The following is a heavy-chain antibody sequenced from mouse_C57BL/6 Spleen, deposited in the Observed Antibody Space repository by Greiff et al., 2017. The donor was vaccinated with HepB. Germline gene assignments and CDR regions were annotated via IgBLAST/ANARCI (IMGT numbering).Heavy chain of an antibody. CDR2: ISSGSSTI. V-gene: IGHV5-17*01. Sequence: EVKLVESGGGLVKPGGSLKLSCAASGFTFSDYGMHWVRQAPEKGLEWVAYISSGSSTIHYADTVKGRFTISRDNAKNTLFLQMTSLRSEDTAMYYCARTYGSLAWFAYWGQGTLVTVSA. CDR3: ARTYGSLAWFAY. J-gene: IGHJ3*01. CDR1: GFTFSDYG. D-gene: IGHD1-1*01.